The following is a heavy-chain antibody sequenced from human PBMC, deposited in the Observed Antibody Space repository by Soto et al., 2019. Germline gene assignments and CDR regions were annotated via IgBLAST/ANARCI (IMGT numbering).Heavy chain of an antibody. CDR2: IFHSGST. J-gene: IGHJ2*01. D-gene: IGHD1-26*01. CDR1: GGSVSGGGYS. V-gene: IGHV4-30-2*01. Sequence: QLQLQESGSGLVKPSQTLSLTCTVSGGSVSGGGYSWSWLRQPPGKGLEWIDYIFHSGSTYYNPSLKSRVTISVDGSKNLFSLELSSVTAADSAIYYCAGEGGSGSPDWYFYVLGRGTLVTVSS. CDR3: AGEGGSGSPDWYFYV.